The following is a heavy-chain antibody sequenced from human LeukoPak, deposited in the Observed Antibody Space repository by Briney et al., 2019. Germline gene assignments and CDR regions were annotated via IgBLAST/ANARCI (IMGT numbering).Heavy chain of an antibody. CDR2: IYYSGST. CDR1: GGSISSSSYY. V-gene: IGHV4-39*01. D-gene: IGHD3-9*01. J-gene: IGHJ4*02. Sequence: SETLSLTCTVSGGSISSSSYYWGWIRQPPGKGLEWIGSIYYSGSTYYNPSLKSRVTISVDTSKNQFSLKLSFVTAADTAVYFCATQLRDFDWTNLYYFDYWGERTLVTVSS. CDR3: ATQLRDFDWTNLYYFDY.